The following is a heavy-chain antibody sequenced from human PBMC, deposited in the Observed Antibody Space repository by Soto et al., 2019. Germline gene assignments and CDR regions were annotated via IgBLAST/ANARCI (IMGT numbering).Heavy chain of an antibody. D-gene: IGHD3-9*01. J-gene: IGHJ6*02. CDR1: GYSFTSYW. V-gene: IGHV5-51*01. CDR3: ARARTPYDLLTGYSYYYRMGV. CDR2: IYPGDSDT. Sequence: GESLKISCKGSGYSFTSYWIGWVRQMPGKGLEWMGIIYPGDSDTRYSPSFQGQVTISADKSISTAYLQWSSLKASDTAMYYCARARTPYDLLTGYSYYYRMGVWGQGTTVTVSS.